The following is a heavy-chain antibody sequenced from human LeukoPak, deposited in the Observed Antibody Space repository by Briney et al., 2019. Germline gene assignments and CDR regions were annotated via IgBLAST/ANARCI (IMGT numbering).Heavy chain of an antibody. CDR3: ARDSRGVAAPDR. D-gene: IGHD6-13*01. J-gene: IGHJ5*02. CDR2: ISGSGGST. Sequence: LSGGSLRLSCAASGFTFSSYAMSWVRQAPGKGLEWVSAISGSGGSTYYADSVKGRFIISRDNSKNTLYLQMSSLRAEDTAVYYCARDSRGVAAPDRWGQGTLVTVSS. V-gene: IGHV3-23*01. CDR1: GFTFSSYA.